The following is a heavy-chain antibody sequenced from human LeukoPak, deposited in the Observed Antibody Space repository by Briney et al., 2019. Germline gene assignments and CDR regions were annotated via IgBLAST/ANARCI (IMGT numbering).Heavy chain of an antibody. CDR3: AKEVVPGTSRSFDY. CDR2: ISGSGGST. Sequence: PGGSLRLSCAASGFTFSSYAMSWVRQAPGKGLEWVSAISGSGGSTYYADSVKGRFTISRDTSKNTLYLQMNSLRAEDTAIYYCAKEVVPGTSRSFDYWGQGTLVTVSS. D-gene: IGHD2-2*01. J-gene: IGHJ4*02. V-gene: IGHV3-23*01. CDR1: GFTFSSYA.